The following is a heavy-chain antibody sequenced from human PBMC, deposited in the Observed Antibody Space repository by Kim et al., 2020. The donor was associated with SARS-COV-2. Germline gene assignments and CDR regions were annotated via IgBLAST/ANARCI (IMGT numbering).Heavy chain of an antibody. V-gene: IGHV3-15*01. CDR3: STGLSSGWSLGF. CDR2: IKSGGTT. Sequence: GGSLRLSCAASGFTFSNAWMTWVRQAPGKGLEWIGRIKSGGTTDYAAPVRGRFTISRHDSENMLYLQMGSLKTEDTALYYCSTGLSSGWSLGFWGQGTL. CDR1: GFTFSNAW. J-gene: IGHJ4*02. D-gene: IGHD6-19*01.